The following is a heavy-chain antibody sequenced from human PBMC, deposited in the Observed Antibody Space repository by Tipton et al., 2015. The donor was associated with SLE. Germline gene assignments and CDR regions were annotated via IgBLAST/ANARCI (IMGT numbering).Heavy chain of an antibody. V-gene: IGHV4-59*01. CDR3: ARGRRDGYNYSYYYYYMDV. CDR1: GGSISSYY. J-gene: IGHJ6*03. D-gene: IGHD5-24*01. Sequence: LRLSCTVSGGSISSYYWSWIRQPPGKGLEWIGYIYYSGSTNYNPSLKSRVTISVDTSKNQFSLKLSSVTAADTAVYYCARGRRDGYNYSYYYYYMDVWGKGTTVTVSS. CDR2: IYYSGST.